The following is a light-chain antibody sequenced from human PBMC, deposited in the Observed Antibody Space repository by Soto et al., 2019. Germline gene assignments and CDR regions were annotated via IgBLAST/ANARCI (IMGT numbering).Light chain of an antibody. CDR1: QGVSND. CDR2: AAS. J-gene: IGKJ4*01. V-gene: IGKV1-6*01. CDR3: LQDFAYPLT. Sequence: AIQMTQSPSSLSASVGDRVTITCRASQGVSNDVGWYQQKPGKAPRLLIYAASTLQSGVPSIFSGSQSATYFTLTISSLQPEDFATYYCLQDFAYPLTFGGGTKVEIK.